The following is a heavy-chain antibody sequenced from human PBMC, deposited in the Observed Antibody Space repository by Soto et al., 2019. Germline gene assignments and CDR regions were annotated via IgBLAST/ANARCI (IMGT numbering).Heavy chain of an antibody. J-gene: IGHJ4*02. CDR3: ARDADSSGLHY. Sequence: GGSLRLSCAASGFTVSGMFMNWVRQAPGKGLEWVSVIYPAGPTYYADSVKGRFTISRDNSKNTLFLQLNNLRAEDTAVYYCARDADSSGLHYWGQGIMVTVSS. D-gene: IGHD6-19*01. CDR2: IYPAGPT. V-gene: IGHV3-53*01. CDR1: GFTVSGMF.